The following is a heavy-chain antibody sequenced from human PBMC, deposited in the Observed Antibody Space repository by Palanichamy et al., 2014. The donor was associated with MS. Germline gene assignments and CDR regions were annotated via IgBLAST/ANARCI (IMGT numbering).Heavy chain of an antibody. CDR2: ISSTDNTI. Sequence: EVQLVESGGGLVQPGGSLRLSCAASGFNLSSYEMNWVRQAPGKGLEWVSYISSTDNTIYYTDSVKGRFTISRDNAKNSLYLQMNGLRAGDTAVYYCARYDYDWDSHRSYWYFDLWGRGTLVTVSS. CDR3: ARYDYDWDSHRSYWYFDL. CDR1: GFNLSSYE. D-gene: IGHD3-16*02. J-gene: IGHJ2*01. V-gene: IGHV3-48*03.